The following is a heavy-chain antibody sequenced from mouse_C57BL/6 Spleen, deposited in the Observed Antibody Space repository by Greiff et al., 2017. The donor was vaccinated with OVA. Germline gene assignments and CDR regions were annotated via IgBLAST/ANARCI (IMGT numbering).Heavy chain of an antibody. V-gene: IGHV1-39*01. D-gene: IGHD2-2*01. J-gene: IGHJ4*01. CDR1: GYSFTDYN. Sequence: VQLQQSGPELVKPGASVKISCKASGYSFTDYNMNWVKQSNGKSLEWIGVINPNYGTTSYNQKFKGKATLTVDQSSSTASMQLNSLTSEDSAVYYCDGYDGGNYYAMDYWGQGTSVTVSS. CDR2: INPNYGTT. CDR3: DGYDGGNYYAMDY.